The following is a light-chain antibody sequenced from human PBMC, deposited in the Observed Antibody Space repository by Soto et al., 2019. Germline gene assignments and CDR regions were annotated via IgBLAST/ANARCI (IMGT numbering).Light chain of an antibody. J-gene: IGKJ2*01. Sequence: DVVMTQSPLSLPVTLGQPASISCRSSQSLVYSDGNTYLNWFQQRPGKSPRRLIYKVSNRDSGVPDRLSGSGSGTDFTLKISRVEAEDVGVYYCMQGTHWPPYTFGQGTKLEIK. V-gene: IGKV2-30*01. CDR2: KVS. CDR1: QSLVYSDGNTY. CDR3: MQGTHWPPYT.